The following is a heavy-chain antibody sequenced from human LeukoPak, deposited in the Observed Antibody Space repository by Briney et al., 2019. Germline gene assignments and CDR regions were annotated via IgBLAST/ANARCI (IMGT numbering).Heavy chain of an antibody. V-gene: IGHV3-30*18. CDR1: GFTFSSYG. CDR3: AKDPSSEIVAALGAFDI. D-gene: IGHD6-25*01. J-gene: IGHJ3*02. CDR2: ISYDGSNK. Sequence: QSGRSLRLSCAASGFTFSSYGMHWVRQAPGKGLEWVAVISYDGSNKYYADSVKGRFTISRDNSKNTLYLQMNSLRAEDTAVYYCAKDPSSEIVAALGAFDIWGQGTMVTVSS.